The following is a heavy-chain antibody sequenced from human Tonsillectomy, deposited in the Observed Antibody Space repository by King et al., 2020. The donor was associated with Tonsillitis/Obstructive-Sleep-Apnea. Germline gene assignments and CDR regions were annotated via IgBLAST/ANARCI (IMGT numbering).Heavy chain of an antibody. V-gene: IGHV1-69*09. CDR3: ERVTGSTTGNWFDP. J-gene: IGHJ5*02. CDR1: GGTLNSYS. Sequence: VQLVESGAEVKKPGSSVRVSCKASGGTLNSYSISWVRQAPGQGLEWMGRIIPIVGLTNYAQKFQDRVTITADKSSRTAYMELTSLSSEDTAVYYCERVTGSTTGNWFDPWGQGTLVTVSS. CDR2: IIPIVGLT. D-gene: IGHD2/OR15-2a*01.